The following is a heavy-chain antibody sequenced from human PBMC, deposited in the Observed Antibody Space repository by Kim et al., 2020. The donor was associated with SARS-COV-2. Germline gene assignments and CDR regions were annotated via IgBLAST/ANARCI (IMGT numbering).Heavy chain of an antibody. CDR1: GYTFTSYA. J-gene: IGHJ5*02. CDR3: ARDWGHYYGSGSYYRNWFDP. D-gene: IGHD3-10*01. Sequence: ASVKVSCKASGYTFTSYAMNWVRQAPGQGLEWMGWINTNTGNPTYAQGFTGRFVFSLDTSVSTAYLQISSLKAEDTAVYYCARDWGHYYGSGSYYRNWFDPWGQGTLVTVSS. CDR2: INTNTGNP. V-gene: IGHV7-4-1*02.